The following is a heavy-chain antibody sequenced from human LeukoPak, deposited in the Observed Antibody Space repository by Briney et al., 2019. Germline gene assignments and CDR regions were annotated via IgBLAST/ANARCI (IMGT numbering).Heavy chain of an antibody. V-gene: IGHV4-59*01. J-gene: IGHJ4*02. D-gene: IGHD5-18*01. CDR1: GGSISSYY. Sequence: SETLSLTCTVSGGSISSYYRSWIRQPPGKGLDWIGYIYYSGSTNYNPSLKSRVTISVDTSKNQFSLKLSSVTAADTAVYYCARVRYGGYSYGYFDYWGQGTLVTVSS. CDR2: IYYSGST. CDR3: ARVRYGGYSYGYFDY.